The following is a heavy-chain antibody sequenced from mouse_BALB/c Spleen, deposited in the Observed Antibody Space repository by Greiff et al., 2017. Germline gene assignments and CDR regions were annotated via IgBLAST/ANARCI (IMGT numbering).Heavy chain of an antibody. CDR3: ARSAIITTVVAKGTMDY. J-gene: IGHJ4*01. CDR1: GFTFSSYT. CDR2: ISNGGGST. Sequence: EVKLVESGGGLVQPGGSLKLSCAASGFTFSSYTMSWVRQTPEKRLEWVAYISNGGGSTYYPDTVKGRFTISRDNAKNTLYLQMSSLKSEDTAMYYCARSAIITTVVAKGTMDYWGQGTSVTVSS. V-gene: IGHV5-12-2*01. D-gene: IGHD1-1*01.